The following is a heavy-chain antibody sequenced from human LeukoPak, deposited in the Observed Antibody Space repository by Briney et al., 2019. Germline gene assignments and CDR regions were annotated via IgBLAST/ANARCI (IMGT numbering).Heavy chain of an antibody. CDR1: GGTLSSYA. Sequence: SVKVSCKASGGTLSSYAISWVRQAPGQGLEWMGGIIPIFGTANYAQKFQGRVTITADESTSTAYMELSSLRSEDTAVYYCARAAAAGDETLDYWGQGTLVTVSS. D-gene: IGHD6-13*01. V-gene: IGHV1-69*13. J-gene: IGHJ4*02. CDR2: IIPIFGTA. CDR3: ARAAAAGDETLDY.